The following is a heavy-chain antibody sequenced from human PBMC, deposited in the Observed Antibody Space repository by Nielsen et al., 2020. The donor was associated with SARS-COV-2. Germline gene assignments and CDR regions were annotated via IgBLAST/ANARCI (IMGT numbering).Heavy chain of an antibody. CDR2: IKSKTDGGTT. D-gene: IGHD6-13*01. CDR1: GFTFSNAW. CDR3: TSIAAAGTWGVS. V-gene: IGHV3-15*01. J-gene: IGHJ4*02. Sequence: GGSLRLSCAASGFTFSNAWMSWVRQAPGKGLEWVGRIKSKTDGGTTDYAAPVKGRFTISRDDSKNTLYLQMNSLKTEDTAVYYCTSIAAAGTWGVSWGQGTLVTVSS.